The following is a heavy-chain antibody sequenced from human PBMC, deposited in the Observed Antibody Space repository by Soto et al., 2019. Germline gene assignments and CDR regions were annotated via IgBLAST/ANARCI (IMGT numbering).Heavy chain of an antibody. CDR3: AKDFHYTTLLPFFDY. V-gene: IGHV3-23*01. CDR2: ISNSADNT. CDR1: GFTFSGYA. J-gene: IGHJ4*02. Sequence: GGSLRLSCAASGFTFSGYAMSWVRQAPGKGLEWVSGISNSADNTYYADSVNGRFTISRDNSKNRLYLQMNSLRAEDTAVYYCAKDFHYTTLLPFFDYWGQGTLVTVS. D-gene: IGHD3-3*01.